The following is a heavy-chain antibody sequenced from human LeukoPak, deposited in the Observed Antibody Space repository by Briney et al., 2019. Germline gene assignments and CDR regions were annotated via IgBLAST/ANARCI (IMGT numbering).Heavy chain of an antibody. J-gene: IGHJ6*03. CDR1: GFTFSSYG. D-gene: IGHD2-21*02. V-gene: IGHV3-23*01. Sequence: PGGSLRLSCAASGFTFSSYGMSWVRQAPGKGLEWVSAISGSGGSTYYADSVKGRFTISRDNSKNTLYLQMNSLRAEDTAVYYCAKDQYFVTGYYYYLDVWGKGTTVTISS. CDR3: AKDQYFVTGYYYYLDV. CDR2: ISGSGGST.